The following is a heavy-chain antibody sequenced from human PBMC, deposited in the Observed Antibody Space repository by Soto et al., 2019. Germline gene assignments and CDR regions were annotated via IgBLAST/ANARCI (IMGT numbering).Heavy chain of an antibody. CDR2: ISWSGGHI. J-gene: IGHJ5*02. D-gene: IGHD6-13*01. CDR3: AKGGSATLITTAGTDNRFDP. V-gene: IGHV3-9*01. CDR1: GFTFDDYA. Sequence: EVQLVESGGGLVQPGRSLRLSCAAAGFTFDDYAMYWVRQAPGRGLEWVSAISWSGGHIAYADSVKGRFTISRDNAKSLLYLQMNSLRVEDSDLYYCAKGGSATLITTAGTDNRFDPWGQGTLVTVSS.